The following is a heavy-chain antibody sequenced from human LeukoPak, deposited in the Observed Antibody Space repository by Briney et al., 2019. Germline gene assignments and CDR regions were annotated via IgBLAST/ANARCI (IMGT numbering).Heavy chain of an antibody. Sequence: PSETLSLTCAVCGGSFSGYYWSWIRQPPGKGLEGIGEINHSGSTNYNPSLKSRVTISVDTSKNHFSLKLSSVPAADTAVYYCARGRRTGTYYDSSGVFDPWGQGTLVTVSS. V-gene: IGHV4-34*01. CDR1: GGSFSGYY. J-gene: IGHJ5*02. D-gene: IGHD3-22*01. CDR3: ARGRRTGTYYDSSGVFDP. CDR2: INHSGST.